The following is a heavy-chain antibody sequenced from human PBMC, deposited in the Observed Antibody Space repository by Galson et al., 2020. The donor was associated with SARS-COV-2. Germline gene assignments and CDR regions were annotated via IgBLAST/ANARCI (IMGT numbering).Heavy chain of an antibody. CDR2: ISGTNKFI. V-gene: IGHV3-21*01. D-gene: IGHD6-19*01. CDR1: GFRFSAYT. J-gene: IGHJ4*02. CDR3: ARESSGWSYFDS. Sequence: GESLKISCTASGFRFSAYTMTWVRQAPGKGLEWVSSISGTNKFIYYGDSVRGRFTISRDNAKNSLFLQLNSLRDDDTAIYFCARESSGWSYFDSWGPGTLVTVSS.